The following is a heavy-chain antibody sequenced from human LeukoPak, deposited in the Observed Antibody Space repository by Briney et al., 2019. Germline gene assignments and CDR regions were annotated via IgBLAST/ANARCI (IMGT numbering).Heavy chain of an antibody. CDR1: GFTVNSNY. V-gene: IGHV3-53*01. CDR2: IYSGST. Sequence: PGGSLRLSCVASGFTVNSNYMSWVRQAPGKGLEWVSAIYSGSTYYADSVKGRFTMSRDNSKNTVYLQMNSLRAEDTAAYYCALPSQRTVALIDYWGQGTLVTVSS. CDR3: ALPSQRTVALIDY. J-gene: IGHJ4*02. D-gene: IGHD4-23*01.